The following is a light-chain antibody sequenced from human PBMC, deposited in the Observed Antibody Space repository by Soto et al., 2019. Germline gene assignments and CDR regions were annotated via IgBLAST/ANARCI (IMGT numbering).Light chain of an antibody. V-gene: IGKV3-20*01. CDR2: GAS. Sequence: EMVLTRSPGTLSLSPGERATLPCRASQSVSSSYLAWYQQKPGQAPRLLIYGASNRATGIPDRFSGSGSGTDFTLTISRLEPEDFAVYYCQQYGSSPWTFGQGTKVDIK. J-gene: IGKJ1*01. CDR3: QQYGSSPWT. CDR1: QSVSSSY.